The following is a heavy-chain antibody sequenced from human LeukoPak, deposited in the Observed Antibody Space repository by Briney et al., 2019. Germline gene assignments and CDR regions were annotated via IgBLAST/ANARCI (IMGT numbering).Heavy chain of an antibody. CDR2: ITWNGGST. V-gene: IGHV3-20*04. J-gene: IGHJ6*03. Sequence: AGGSLRLSCTASGFTFDDYGMSWVRQAPGKGLEWVSYITWNGGSTNYADSVKGRFTISRDNAKNSLYLQMNSLRAEDTAVYYCAREWAAMVTYYYYMDVWGKGTTVTVSS. CDR1: GFTFDDYG. CDR3: AREWAAMVTYYYYMDV. D-gene: IGHD5-18*01.